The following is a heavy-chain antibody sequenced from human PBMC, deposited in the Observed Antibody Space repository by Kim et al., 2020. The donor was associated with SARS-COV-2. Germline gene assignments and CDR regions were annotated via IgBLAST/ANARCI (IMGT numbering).Heavy chain of an antibody. D-gene: IGHD6-13*01. V-gene: IGHV2-5*02. CDR2: YDCGDMS. Sequence: SGPTLVKPTQTLTLTCTFSAYSHITSGLVVESVIELTGKEVEWVVIYDCGDMSRLSPSLKSRLTITKDTSKNQVVLTMTNMDPVDTATYYCAHSEGIAAAGPFDYWGQGTLVTVSS. J-gene: IGHJ4*02. CDR1: AYSHITSGLV. CDR3: AHSEGIAAAGPFDY.